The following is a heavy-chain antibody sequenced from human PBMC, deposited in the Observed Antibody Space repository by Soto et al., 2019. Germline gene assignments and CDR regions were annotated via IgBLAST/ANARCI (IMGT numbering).Heavy chain of an antibody. V-gene: IGHV5-51*01. CDR2: IYPGDSDT. CDR3: ARFGAPSLLFNWFDL. Sequence: PGESLKISCKGSGYSFTSYWIGWVRQMPGKGLEWMGIIYPGDSDTRYSPSFQGQVTISADKSISTAYLQWTSLMASDSAMYYCARFGAPSLLFNWFDLWGQGTLVTVSS. D-gene: IGHD3-10*01. J-gene: IGHJ5*02. CDR1: GYSFTSYW.